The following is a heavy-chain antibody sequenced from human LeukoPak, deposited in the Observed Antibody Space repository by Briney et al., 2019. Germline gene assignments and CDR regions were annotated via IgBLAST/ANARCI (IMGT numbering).Heavy chain of an antibody. CDR3: ATAHRDYYGSGSYYS. J-gene: IGHJ4*02. Sequence: VASVKVSCKVSGYTLTELSMHWVRQAPGKGLEWMGGFDPEGGETIYAQKFQGRVTMTEDTSTDTAYMELSSLRSEDTAVYYCATAHRDYYGSGSYYSWGQGTLVTVSS. V-gene: IGHV1-24*01. CDR2: FDPEGGET. D-gene: IGHD3-10*01. CDR1: GYTLTELS.